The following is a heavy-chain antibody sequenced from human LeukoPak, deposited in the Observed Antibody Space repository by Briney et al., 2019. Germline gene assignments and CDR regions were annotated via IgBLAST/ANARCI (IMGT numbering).Heavy chain of an antibody. Sequence: SETLSLTCTVSGYAIISGGFSWNWIRQPPGKGLEWIGCIYDRGPAHYNPSLKSRVTISVDTSKNQFSLKLSSVTAADTAVYYCARPLGYDSSGPHFDYWGQGTLVTVSS. CDR3: ARPLGYDSSGPHFDY. V-gene: IGHV4-30-2*05. CDR2: IYDRGPA. J-gene: IGHJ4*02. D-gene: IGHD3-22*01. CDR1: GYAIISGGFS.